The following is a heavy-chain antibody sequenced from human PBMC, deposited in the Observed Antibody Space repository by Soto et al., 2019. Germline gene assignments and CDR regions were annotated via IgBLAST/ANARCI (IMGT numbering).Heavy chain of an antibody. CDR1: GFTFSTYA. CDR3: ARDRHPYSTKYYFDY. J-gene: IGHJ4*02. V-gene: IGHV3-23*01. D-gene: IGHD2-2*01. CDR2: ISGSGAYT. Sequence: PXGSLGLSCAASGFTFSTYAMNGVRQPPGKGLEWVSSISGSGAYTYYADSVQGRFTISRDNSKNTLNLQMNSLRAEDTAVYYCARDRHPYSTKYYFDYWGQGTLVTVS.